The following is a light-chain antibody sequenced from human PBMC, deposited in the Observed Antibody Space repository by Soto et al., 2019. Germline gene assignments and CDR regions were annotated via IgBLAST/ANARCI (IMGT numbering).Light chain of an antibody. Sequence: DIQMTQSPSTLSASVGDRVTITCRASQSISVWLAWYQQKAGKAPNLLIYKASRLESGVPSRFSGSGSETEFTLTISSLQPEDFATYYCLQDFNYPWTFGQGTKVDIK. J-gene: IGKJ1*01. V-gene: IGKV1-5*03. CDR3: LQDFNYPWT. CDR1: QSISVW. CDR2: KAS.